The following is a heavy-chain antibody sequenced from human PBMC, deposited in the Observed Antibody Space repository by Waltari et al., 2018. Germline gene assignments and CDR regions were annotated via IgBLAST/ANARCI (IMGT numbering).Heavy chain of an antibody. CDR1: GFTFNTFG. Sequence: QVQLVESGGGVVQPGGSLRLSGAATGFTFNTFGLHWVLQAPGKGLEWVSLISNDGTDKYYGDSVKGRFTISRDNSKNTLHLQMNTLRAEDTAVYYCAKGLWELPPYYYYVMDVWGQGTTVTVSS. V-gene: IGHV3-30*18. CDR3: AKGLWELPPYYYYVMDV. D-gene: IGHD1-7*01. CDR2: ISNDGTDK. J-gene: IGHJ6*02.